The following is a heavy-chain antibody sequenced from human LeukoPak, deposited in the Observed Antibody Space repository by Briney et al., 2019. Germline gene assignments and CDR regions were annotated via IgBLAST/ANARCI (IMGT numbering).Heavy chain of an antibody. J-gene: IGHJ4*02. Sequence: GGSLRLSCAASGFTFTTYGMNWVRQAPGKGLEWVSGITGGGETTFYADSVKGRFTISRDNHKNTLYLQMNSLRADDTAVYYCARDARLMAFDNWGQGTLVTVSS. D-gene: IGHD2-8*01. CDR1: GFTFTTYG. CDR2: ITGGGETT. CDR3: ARDARLMAFDN. V-gene: IGHV3-23*01.